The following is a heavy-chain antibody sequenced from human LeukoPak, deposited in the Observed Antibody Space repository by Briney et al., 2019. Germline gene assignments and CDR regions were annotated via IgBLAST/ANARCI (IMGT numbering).Heavy chain of an antibody. Sequence: EASVTVSFKASGYTFTVYYMHWVRQAPGQGLEWMGWINPNSGGTKYAQKFQGRVTMTRDTSITTVYMELSRLRSDDTAVYYCARDVWSTRYDYVWGSYRYPDYWGQGILVTVSS. CDR1: GYTFTVYY. J-gene: IGHJ4*02. CDR3: ARDVWSTRYDYVWGSYRYPDY. V-gene: IGHV1-2*02. CDR2: INPNSGGT. D-gene: IGHD3-16*02.